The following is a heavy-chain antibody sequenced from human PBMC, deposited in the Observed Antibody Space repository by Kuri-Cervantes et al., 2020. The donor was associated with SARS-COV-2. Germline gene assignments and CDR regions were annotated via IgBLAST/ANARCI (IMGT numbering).Heavy chain of an antibody. Sequence: SVKVSCKASGGTFSSYAISWVRQAPGQGLEWMGGIIPIFGTANYAQKFQGRVTITADESTSTAYMELSSLRSEDTAVYYCVRHLEVFGSEQFCFDYWGQGTLVTVSS. CDR3: VRHLEVFGSEQFCFDY. V-gene: IGHV1-69*13. D-gene: IGHD3-10*01. CDR2: IIPIFGTA. CDR1: GGTFSSYA. J-gene: IGHJ4*02.